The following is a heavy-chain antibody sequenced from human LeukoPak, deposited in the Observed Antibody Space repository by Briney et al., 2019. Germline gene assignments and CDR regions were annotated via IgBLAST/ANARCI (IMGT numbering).Heavy chain of an antibody. CDR3: ARDSNKVCSSTSCYYYYYYMDV. D-gene: IGHD2-2*01. Sequence: ASVKVSCKASGYTFTSYYMHWVRQAPGQGLGWMGIINLSGGSTSYAQKFQGRVTMTRETSTSTVYMELRSLRSEDPAVYFCARDSNKVCSSTSCYYYYYYMDVWGKGTTVTVSS. V-gene: IGHV1-46*01. J-gene: IGHJ6*03. CDR2: INLSGGST. CDR1: GYTFTSYY.